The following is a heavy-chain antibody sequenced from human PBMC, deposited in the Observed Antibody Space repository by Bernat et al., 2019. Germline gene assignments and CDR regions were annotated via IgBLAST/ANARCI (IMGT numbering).Heavy chain of an antibody. CDR1: GCSISSGGYY. V-gene: IGHV4-31*03. J-gene: IGHJ5*02. Sequence: QVQLQESGPGLVKPSQTLSLTCTVSGCSISSGGYYWSWIRQHPGKGLEWIGYTYYSGSTYYNPSLRSRVTISVDTSKNQFSLKLSSVTAADTAVYYCALRAVAGTSWFDPWGQGTLVTVSS. D-gene: IGHD6-19*01. CDR3: ALRAVAGTSWFDP. CDR2: TYYSGST.